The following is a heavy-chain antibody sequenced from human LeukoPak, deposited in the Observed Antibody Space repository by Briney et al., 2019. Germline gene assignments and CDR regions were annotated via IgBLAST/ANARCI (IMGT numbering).Heavy chain of an antibody. D-gene: IGHD5-18*01. V-gene: IGHV3-23*01. CDR1: GFTFSNYA. CDR3: AKSVGYSDGPFDY. J-gene: IGHJ4*02. CDR2: ITGSGTST. Sequence: PGGSLRLSCAASGFTFSNYAMRWVRQAPGKGLEWVSGITGSGTSTYYADSVKGRFIISRDNSRNTLYLLMNSLRTEDTALFYCAKSVGYSDGPFDYWGQGTLVTVSS.